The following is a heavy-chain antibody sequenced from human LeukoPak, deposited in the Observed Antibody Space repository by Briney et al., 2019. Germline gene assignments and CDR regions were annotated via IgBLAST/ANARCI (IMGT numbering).Heavy chain of an antibody. CDR2: ISWNSGTT. J-gene: IGHJ4*02. V-gene: IGHV3-9*01. Sequence: RRTLRLSCAASGVTFADYATHWVRHSPGKSLGRVSGISWNSGTTGYADSVKGRFTISRDNAKNSLNLQMNSLRADATALHYCAKDFSWRAAAGTEFDYWGQGTLVTVSS. D-gene: IGHD6-13*01. CDR1: GVTFADYA. CDR3: AKDFSWRAAAGTEFDY.